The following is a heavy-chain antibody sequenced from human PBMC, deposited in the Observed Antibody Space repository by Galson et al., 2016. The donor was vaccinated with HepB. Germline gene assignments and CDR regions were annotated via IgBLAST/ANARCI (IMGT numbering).Heavy chain of an antibody. V-gene: IGHV5-51*01. Sequence: QSGAEVKKPGESLKISCKGSGYSFTNYWIGWVRQMPGKGPEWMGIIYPGDSDIRYRPSFQGQVTISADKSITTAYLQWSSLKASDTAMYYCARQSMFDAFDIWGQGTMVTVSS. CDR2: IYPGDSDI. CDR1: GYSFTNYW. D-gene: IGHD3-10*02. CDR3: ARQSMFDAFDI. J-gene: IGHJ3*02.